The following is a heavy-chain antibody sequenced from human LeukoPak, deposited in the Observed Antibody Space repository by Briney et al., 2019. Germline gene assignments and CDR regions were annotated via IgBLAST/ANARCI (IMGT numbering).Heavy chain of an antibody. V-gene: IGHV1-2*02. Sequence: GASVRVSCTASGYTFTAYYIHGVRQAPGQGLEGMGGINPNSGGTNYAQKFQGRVTLTRHTSISTAYMELSRLRSDNTAVYFCARRCDTSSYYTYYFDYWGQGTLVTVSS. CDR2: INPNSGGT. J-gene: IGHJ4*02. CDR3: ARRCDTSSYYTYYFDY. CDR1: GYTFTAYY. D-gene: IGHD3-22*01.